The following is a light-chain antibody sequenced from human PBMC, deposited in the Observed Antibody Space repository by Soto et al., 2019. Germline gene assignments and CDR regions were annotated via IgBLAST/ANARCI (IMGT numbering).Light chain of an antibody. CDR3: QQYNTYSYI. Sequence: DIQMTQSPSTLSASVGDRITITCRASQSISSWLAWYQQKPGKALKLLIYKASSLESGVPSRFSGSGSGTEFTLTISSLQPDHFAIYYCQQYNTYSYIFRQGTKLEIK. CDR2: KAS. J-gene: IGKJ2*01. CDR1: QSISSW. V-gene: IGKV1-5*03.